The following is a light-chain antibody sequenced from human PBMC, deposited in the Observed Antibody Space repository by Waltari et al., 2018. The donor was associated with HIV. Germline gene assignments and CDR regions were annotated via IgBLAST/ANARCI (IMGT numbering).Light chain of an antibody. CDR1: QTVNNNF. Sequence: EVVLTQSPGTLFLSPGERVSLSCRANQTVNNNFLTWYQQKPGQAPRLLIYGASNRATDIPDRFSGFGSGTDFTLFISTLDPEDSALYFCQYFTSTPTYTFGQGTKLEIK. CDR3: QYFTSTPTYT. J-gene: IGKJ2*01. V-gene: IGKV3-20*01. CDR2: GAS.